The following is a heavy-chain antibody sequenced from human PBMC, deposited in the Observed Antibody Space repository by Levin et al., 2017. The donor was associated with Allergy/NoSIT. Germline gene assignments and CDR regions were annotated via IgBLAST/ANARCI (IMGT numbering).Heavy chain of an antibody. V-gene: IGHV3-48*03. D-gene: IGHD3-3*01. J-gene: IGHJ4*02. Sequence: GGSLRLSCAASGFTFSSYEMNWVRRAPGQGLEWVSYISSTGSTIYSADSVKGRFTISRDNAKNSLYLYMNSLRAEDTAVYYCARQLGNFWSGYNYFDDWGQGTLVTVSS. CDR3: ARQLGNFWSGYNYFDD. CDR1: GFTFSSYE. CDR2: ISSTGSTI.